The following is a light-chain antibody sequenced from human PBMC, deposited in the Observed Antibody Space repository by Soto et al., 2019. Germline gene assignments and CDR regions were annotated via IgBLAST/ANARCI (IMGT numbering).Light chain of an antibody. J-gene: IGKJ2*01. CDR2: DAS. CDR1: QSVSSY. CDR3: QQRET. Sequence: EIVLTQSPATLSLSPGERATLSCRASQSVSSYLAWYQQKPGQAPRLLIYDASNRATGIPARFSGSGSGTDFTLTISSLDPEDFAVYYCQQRETFGQGNKLEIK. V-gene: IGKV3-11*01.